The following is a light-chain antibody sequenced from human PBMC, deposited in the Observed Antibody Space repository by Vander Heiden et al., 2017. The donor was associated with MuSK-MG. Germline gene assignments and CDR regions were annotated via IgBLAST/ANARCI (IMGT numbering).Light chain of an antibody. V-gene: IGKV1-39*01. Sequence: DIQMTQSPSSLSASVGDRVTITCRASQSITSYLNWYQQKAGNAPKLLIYGASSLQSGVPSRFSGSGSGTDFTLTISSLQPEDFATYYCQQSDSTPWTFGQGTKVEI. J-gene: IGKJ1*01. CDR1: QSITSY. CDR2: GAS. CDR3: QQSDSTPWT.